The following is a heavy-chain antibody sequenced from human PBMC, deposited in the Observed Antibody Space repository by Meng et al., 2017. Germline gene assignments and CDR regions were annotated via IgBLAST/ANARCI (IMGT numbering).Heavy chain of an antibody. CDR1: GGTFSSYA. V-gene: IGHV1-69*06. J-gene: IGHJ5*02. CDR2: IIPIFGTA. CDR3: ARDKRPSSSWYGNWFDP. Sequence: QVKLVQCGGEGKKPGAVGKVPCKASGGTFSSYAISWVRQAPGQGLEWMGGIIPIFGTANYAQKFQGRVTITADKSTSTAYMELSSLRSEDTAVYYCARDKRPSSSWYGNWFDPWGQGTLVTVSS. D-gene: IGHD6-13*01.